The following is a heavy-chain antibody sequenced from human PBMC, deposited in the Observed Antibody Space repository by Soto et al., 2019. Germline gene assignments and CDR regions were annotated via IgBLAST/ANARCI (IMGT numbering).Heavy chain of an antibody. J-gene: IGHJ5*02. CDR3: ARDDPFDP. Sequence: KTSETLSLTCSVSGGAFRSYFWSWIRQPPGKGLEWIGNIHSSGKSNYNPSFKSRVSMSIDPSKNRFSVRLTSVTAADTAVYYCARDDPFDPWGQGMLVTVSS. CDR2: IHSSGKS. V-gene: IGHV4-59*01. CDR1: GGAFRSYF.